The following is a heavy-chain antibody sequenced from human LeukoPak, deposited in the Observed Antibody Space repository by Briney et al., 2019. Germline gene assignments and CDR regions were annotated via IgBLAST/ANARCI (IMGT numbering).Heavy chain of an antibody. CDR3: ARDFGYASGTYMVY. Sequence: GRTLTHSCDTIGCPLNNKDMKCLRQASGRRLKWVAVISSDGRKPYYADAVKGRFTISRDNSKNTVYMQMNGLRAEDTAVYYCARDFGYASGTYMVYWGQGTLVTVSS. V-gene: IGHV3-30*04. CDR1: GCPLNNKD. D-gene: IGHD1-26*01. J-gene: IGHJ4*02. CDR2: ISSDGRKP.